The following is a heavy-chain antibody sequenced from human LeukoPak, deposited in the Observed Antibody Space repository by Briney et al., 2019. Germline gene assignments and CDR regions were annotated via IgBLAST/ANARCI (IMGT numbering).Heavy chain of an antibody. CDR2: IIPIFGTA. V-gene: IGHV1-69*13. D-gene: IGHD4-17*01. CDR3: ARDDYGDGT. J-gene: IGHJ4*02. CDR1: EPTFTSYA. Sequence: SVKVSCKASEPTFTSYAISWVRQSPGQRLKWMGRIIPIFGTANYAQKFQGRITITPDESKSTAYMALSRLRSEDTAVYYCARDDYGDGTWGQGTLVTVSS.